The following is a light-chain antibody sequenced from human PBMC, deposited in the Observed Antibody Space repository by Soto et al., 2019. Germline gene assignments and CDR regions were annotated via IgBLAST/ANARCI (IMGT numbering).Light chain of an antibody. J-gene: IGKJ2*01. V-gene: IGKV3-15*01. CDR1: QGVSIS. CDR2: GAS. Sequence: EIVMTQSPATLSVSPGERATLSCRASQGVSISLAWFQQKPGQSPRLLIYGASTSATGIPARFSGSGSGTEFTLTISSLQSEDFAVYYCQQYNNWPQTFGQGTKLEIK. CDR3: QQYNNWPQT.